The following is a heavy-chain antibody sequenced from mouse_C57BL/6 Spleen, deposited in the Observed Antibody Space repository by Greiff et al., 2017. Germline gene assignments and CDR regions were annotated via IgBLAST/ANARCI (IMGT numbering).Heavy chain of an antibody. Sequence: QVQLQQPGAELVMPGASVKLSCKASGYTFTSYWMHWVKQRPGQGLEWIGEIDPSDSYTNYNQKFKGKSTLTVDKSSSTAYMQLSILTSEDSAVYYCARWYFDVLGTGTTVTVSS. J-gene: IGHJ1*03. CDR1: GYTFTSYW. CDR2: IDPSDSYT. V-gene: IGHV1-69*01. CDR3: ARWYFDV.